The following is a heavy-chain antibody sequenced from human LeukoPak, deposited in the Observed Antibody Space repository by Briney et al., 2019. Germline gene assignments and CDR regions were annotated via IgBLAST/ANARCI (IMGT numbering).Heavy chain of an antibody. J-gene: IGHJ4*02. V-gene: IGHV7-4-1*02. CDR2: IDTNTGNP. D-gene: IGHD3-22*01. CDR1: GYTFTNYT. CDR3: TRGRDTTGYFVY. Sequence: ASVKVTCKASGYTFTNYTINWVRLAPGQGLEWMGWIDTNTGNPTYAQGFTGRFVFSLDTSVTTTYLQISSLKAEDTAVYYCTRGRDTTGYFVYWGREPWSPSP.